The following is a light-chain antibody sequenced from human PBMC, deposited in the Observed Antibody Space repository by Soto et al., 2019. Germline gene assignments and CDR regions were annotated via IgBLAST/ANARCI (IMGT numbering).Light chain of an antibody. CDR1: QSVLYSSNNKIY. Sequence: DIVMTQSPDSLAVSLGERATINCKSSQSVLYSSNNKIYLAWYQQKPRQPPRLLIYWASTRESGVPDRFSGSGSGTDFALTISSLQAEDVAVYYCQQYYTTPRTFGQGTKLEIK. V-gene: IGKV4-1*01. J-gene: IGKJ2*01. CDR3: QQYYTTPRT. CDR2: WAS.